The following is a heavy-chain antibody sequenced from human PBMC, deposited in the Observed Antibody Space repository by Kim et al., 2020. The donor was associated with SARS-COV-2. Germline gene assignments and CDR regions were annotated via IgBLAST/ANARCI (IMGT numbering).Heavy chain of an antibody. CDR1: GGSINSSSSY. Sequence: SETLSLTCTVSGGSINSSSSYWGWIRQPPGKGLEWIGSIYYSGSTYYNPSLKSRVSISVDTSKNQFSLELSSVTAADTAVYYCARVMTVTPGSDYWGQGTLVTVSS. CDR2: IYYSGST. J-gene: IGHJ4*02. CDR3: ARVMTVTPGSDY. V-gene: IGHV4-39*07. D-gene: IGHD4-17*01.